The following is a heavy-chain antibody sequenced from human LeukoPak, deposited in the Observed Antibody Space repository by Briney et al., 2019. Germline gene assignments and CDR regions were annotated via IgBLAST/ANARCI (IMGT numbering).Heavy chain of an antibody. CDR1: GGSFSGYS. CDR3: ARHQGGDYYDQQNNWFDP. D-gene: IGHD3-22*01. V-gene: IGHV4-34*01. Sequence: PSETLSLTCAISGGSFSGYSWSWIRQPPGKGLEWIGEINHSGSTNYNPSLKSRVTISIGTSKNQFSLKLSSVTAADTAVYYCARHQGGDYYDQQNNWFDPWGQGTLVTVSS. J-gene: IGHJ5*02. CDR2: INHSGST.